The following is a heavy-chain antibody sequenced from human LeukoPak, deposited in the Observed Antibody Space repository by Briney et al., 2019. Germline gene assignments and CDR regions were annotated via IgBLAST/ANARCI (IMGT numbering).Heavy chain of an antibody. V-gene: IGHV3-21*01. CDR3: ARDSTMIVVVNY. J-gene: IGHJ4*02. CDR2: ISSSSSYI. CDR1: GFTFSSYS. Sequence: GGSLRLSCAASGFTFSSYSMNWVRQAPGKGLKWVSSISSSSSYIYYADSVKGRFTISRDNAKNSLYLQMNSLRAEDTAVYYCARDSTMIVVVNYWGQGTLVTVSS. D-gene: IGHD3-22*01.